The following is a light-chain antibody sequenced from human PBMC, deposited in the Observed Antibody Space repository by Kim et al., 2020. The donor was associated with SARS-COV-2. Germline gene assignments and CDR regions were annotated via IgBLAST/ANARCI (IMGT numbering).Light chain of an antibody. CDR2: LDD. V-gene: IGLV3-1*01. J-gene: IGLJ1*01. CDR3: QSWDRGAGF. CDR1: KLREKN. Sequence: SYELTQPPSLSVSPGQTATISCFGDKLREKNAAWYQQRPGQSPVLVIYLDDRRPSGIPARFSGSNSGNPATLTIVGTQAMDEADYYCQSWDRGAGFFGTGTKVTVL.